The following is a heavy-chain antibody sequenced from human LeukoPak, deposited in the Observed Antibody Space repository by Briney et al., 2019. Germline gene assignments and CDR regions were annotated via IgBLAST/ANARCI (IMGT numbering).Heavy chain of an antibody. CDR1: GGTFSSYA. CDR2: IIPIFGTA. J-gene: IGHJ5*02. CDR3: ARLFGYSGYVTSTWFDP. V-gene: IGHV1-69*13. D-gene: IGHD5-12*01. Sequence: SVKGSCKASGGTFSSYAISWVRQAPGQGLEWMGGIIPIFGTANYAQKFQGRVTITADESTSTAYMELSSLRSEDTAVYYCARLFGYSGYVTSTWFDPWGQGTLVTVSS.